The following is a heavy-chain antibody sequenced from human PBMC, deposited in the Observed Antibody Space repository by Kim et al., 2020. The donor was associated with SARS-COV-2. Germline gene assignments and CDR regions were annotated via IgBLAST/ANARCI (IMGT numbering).Heavy chain of an antibody. V-gene: IGHV3-11*06. Sequence: GDHLKGRLPTSRDNAKNSLYLQMTRLRDEDTAVYYCASQSPRGYGYGMDVWGQGTTVTVSS. D-gene: IGHD5-18*01. CDR3: ASQSPRGYGYGMDV. J-gene: IGHJ6*02.